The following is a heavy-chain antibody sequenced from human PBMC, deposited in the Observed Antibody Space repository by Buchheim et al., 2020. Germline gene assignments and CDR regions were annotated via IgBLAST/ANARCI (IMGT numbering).Heavy chain of an antibody. D-gene: IGHD4-23*01. CDR3: AREGGGNWDWFDP. CDR2: IWYDGSNK. J-gene: IGHJ5*02. V-gene: IGHV3-33*01. Sequence: QVQLVESGGGVVQPGRSLRLSCAASGFTFSSYGMHWVRQAPGKGLEWVAVIWYDGSNKYYADSVKGRFTISRANSKNTLYLQMNSLRAEDTAVYYCAREGGGNWDWFDPWGQGTL. CDR1: GFTFSSYG.